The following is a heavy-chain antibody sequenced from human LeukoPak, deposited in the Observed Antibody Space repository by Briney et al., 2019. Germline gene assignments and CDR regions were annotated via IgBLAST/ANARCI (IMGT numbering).Heavy chain of an antibody. D-gene: IGHD3-22*01. J-gene: IGHJ3*02. CDR1: GYTFSSHW. Sequence: GESLKISCKGSGYTFSSHWIAWVRQKPGEGLEWMGIIFAGDSDTNYSPSFKGQVTISADKSITTAYLQWSSLKASDSAIYYCARRDYDENSGYFGDAFDIWGRGTMVTVSS. CDR2: IFAGDSDT. CDR3: ARRDYDENSGYFGDAFDI. V-gene: IGHV5-51*01.